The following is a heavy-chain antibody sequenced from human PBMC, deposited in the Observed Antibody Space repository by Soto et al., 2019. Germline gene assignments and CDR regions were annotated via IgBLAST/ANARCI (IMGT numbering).Heavy chain of an antibody. Sequence: SETLSLTCAVYGGSFSGYYWSWIRRPPGKGLEWIGEINHSGSTNYNPSLKSRVTISVDTSKNQFSLKLSSVTAADTAVYYCARKLAGYYYYYYGMDVWGQGTTVTVSS. V-gene: IGHV4-34*01. CDR1: GGSFSGYY. J-gene: IGHJ6*02. CDR2: INHSGST. CDR3: ARKLAGYYYYYYGMDV.